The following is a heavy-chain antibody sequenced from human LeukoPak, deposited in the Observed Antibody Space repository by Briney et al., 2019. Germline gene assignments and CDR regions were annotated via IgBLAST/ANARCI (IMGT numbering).Heavy chain of an antibody. CDR3: ASFHYYDSSGYYASFDY. D-gene: IGHD3-22*01. J-gene: IGHJ4*02. CDR1: GGSISSYY. Sequence: SETLSLTCTVSGGSISSYYWSWIRQPPGKGLEWIGYIYYSGSTNYNPSLKRRVTISVDTSKNQFSLKLSSVTAADTAVYCCASFHYYDSSGYYASFDYWGQGTLVTVSS. CDR2: IYYSGST. V-gene: IGHV4-59*01.